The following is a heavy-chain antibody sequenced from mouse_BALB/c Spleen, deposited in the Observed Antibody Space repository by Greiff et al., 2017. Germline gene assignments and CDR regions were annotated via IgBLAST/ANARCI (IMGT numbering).Heavy chain of an antibody. CDR2: ISYSGST. V-gene: IGHV3-2*02. CDR3: ARLRYHWYFDV. D-gene: IGHD2-14*01. CDR1: GYSITSDYA. Sequence: DVQLQESGPSLVKPSQSLSLTCTVTGYSITSDYAWNWIRQFPGNKLEWMGYISYSGSTSYNPSLKSRISITRDTSKNQFFLQLNSVTTEDTATYYCARLRYHWYFDVWGAGTTVTVSS. J-gene: IGHJ1*01.